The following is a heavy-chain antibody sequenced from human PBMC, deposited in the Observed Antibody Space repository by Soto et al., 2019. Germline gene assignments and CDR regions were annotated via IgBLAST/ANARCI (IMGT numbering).Heavy chain of an antibody. CDR3: ARAETTAVTPDWFDP. CDR1: GGSISSYY. J-gene: IGHJ5*02. D-gene: IGHD4-17*01. Sequence: SETLSLTCTVSGGSISSYYWSWIRQPPGKGLEWIGYIYYSGSTNYNPSLKSRVTISVDTSKNQFSLKLSSVTAADTAVYYCARAETTAVTPDWFDPWGQGTLVTVSS. CDR2: IYYSGST. V-gene: IGHV4-59*01.